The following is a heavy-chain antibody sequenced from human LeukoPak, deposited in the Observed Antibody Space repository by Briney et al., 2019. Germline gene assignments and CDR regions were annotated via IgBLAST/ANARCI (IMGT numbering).Heavy chain of an antibody. J-gene: IGHJ4*02. CDR3: ARPRGYDTRDFDH. CDR2: ISSSSSSI. V-gene: IGHV3-48*04. Sequence: GGSLRLSCVASGFTFSISSMSWVRQAPGKGLEWVSYISSSSSSIYDADSVRGRFTISRDNAKNSLYLQLNSLRAEDTAVYYCARPRGYDTRDFDHWGQGALVTVSS. CDR1: GFTFSISS. D-gene: IGHD3-22*01.